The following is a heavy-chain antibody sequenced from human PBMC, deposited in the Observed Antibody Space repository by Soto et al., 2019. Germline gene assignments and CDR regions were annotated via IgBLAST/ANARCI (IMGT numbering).Heavy chain of an antibody. Sequence: QLQLQESGPGLVKPSETLSLTCTVSGGSISSSSYYWGWIRQPPGKGLEWIGSIYYSGSTYYNPSLKSRVTISVDTSKNQFSLKLSSVTAADTAVYYCALIAVAGTWGSDYWGQGTLVTVSS. V-gene: IGHV4-39*01. CDR2: IYYSGST. J-gene: IGHJ4*02. CDR1: GGSISSSSYY. D-gene: IGHD6-19*01. CDR3: ALIAVAGTWGSDY.